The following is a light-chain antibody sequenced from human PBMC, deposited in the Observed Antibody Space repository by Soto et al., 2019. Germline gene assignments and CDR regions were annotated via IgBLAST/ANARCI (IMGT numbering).Light chain of an antibody. CDR1: QTISSW. CDR3: QHYNSYPYT. CDR2: DAS. V-gene: IGKV1-5*01. Sequence: DIQMTQSPSTLSASAGDRVTITCRASQTISSWLAWYQQKPGKAPKLLIYDASTLASGAPSRLSGSGSGTEFTLTISSLQPDDFATYYCQHYNSYPYTFGQGTELEIK. J-gene: IGKJ2*01.